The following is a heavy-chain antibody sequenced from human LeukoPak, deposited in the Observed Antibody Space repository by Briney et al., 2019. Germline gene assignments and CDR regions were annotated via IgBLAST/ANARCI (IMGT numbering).Heavy chain of an antibody. V-gene: IGHV3-23*01. CDR3: AKVPIRYYDSSGARLFDY. CDR2: ISGSGGST. Sequence: GGSLRLSCAASGFTFSSYAMSWVRQAPGKGLEWVSAISGSGGSTYYADSVKGRFTISRDNSKNTLYLQMNSLRAEDTAVYYCAKVPIRYYDSSGARLFDYWGQGTLVTVSS. D-gene: IGHD3-22*01. CDR1: GFTFSSYA. J-gene: IGHJ4*02.